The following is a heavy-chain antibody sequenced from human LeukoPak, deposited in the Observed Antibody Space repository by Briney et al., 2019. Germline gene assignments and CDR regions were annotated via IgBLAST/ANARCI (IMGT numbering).Heavy chain of an antibody. V-gene: IGHV3-23*01. CDR3: WGYHDYGSGGDAFDI. CDR1: GFTFSSYA. J-gene: IGHJ3*02. D-gene: IGHD3-10*01. CDR2: INGSGGTT. Sequence: PGGSLRLSCAASGFTFSSYAMSWVRQAPGKGLEWVSAINGSGGTTYYADSVKGRLTISRDKFKNTVYLQMNSLRAEDTAVYYCWGYHDYGSGGDAFDIWGQGTLVTVSS.